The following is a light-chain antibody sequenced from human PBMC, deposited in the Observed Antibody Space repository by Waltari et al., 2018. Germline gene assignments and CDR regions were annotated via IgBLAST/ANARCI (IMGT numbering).Light chain of an antibody. Sequence: IVLTQSPALLSLSPGETAPLSCRASQSVSSYLAWYQQKPGQAPRLLIYDASNRATGIPARFSGSGSGTDFTLTISSLEPEDFAVYYCQQRSNWPPLTFGGGTKVEIK. V-gene: IGKV3-11*01. CDR1: QSVSSY. CDR3: QQRSNWPPLT. J-gene: IGKJ4*01. CDR2: DAS.